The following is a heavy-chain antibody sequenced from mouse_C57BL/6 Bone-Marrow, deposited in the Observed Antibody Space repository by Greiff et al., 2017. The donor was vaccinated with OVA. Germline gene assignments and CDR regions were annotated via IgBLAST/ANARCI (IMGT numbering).Heavy chain of an antibody. V-gene: IGHV1-7*01. D-gene: IGHD2-10*02. J-gene: IGHJ3*01. CDR3: ARTPRYGPPWFAY. Sequence: VQLQQSGAELAKPGASVKLSCKASGYTFTSYWMHWVKQRPGQGLEWIGYINPSSGYTKYNQKFKDKATLTADKSSITAYMQLSSLTYEDSAVDYCARTPRYGPPWFAYWGQGTLVTVSA. CDR2: INPSSGYT. CDR1: GYTFTSYW.